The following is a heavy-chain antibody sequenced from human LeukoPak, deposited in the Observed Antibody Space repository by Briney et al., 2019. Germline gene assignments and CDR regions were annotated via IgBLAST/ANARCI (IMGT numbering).Heavy chain of an antibody. Sequence: SETLSLTRTVSGGSISSSSYYWGWIRQPPGKGLEWIGSIYYSGSTYYNPSLKSRVTISVDTSKNQFSLKLSSVTAADTAVYYCATGDLGIAAAGFWGQGTLVTVSS. V-gene: IGHV4-39*07. D-gene: IGHD6-13*01. CDR1: GGSISSSSYY. J-gene: IGHJ1*01. CDR2: IYYSGST. CDR3: ATGDLGIAAAGF.